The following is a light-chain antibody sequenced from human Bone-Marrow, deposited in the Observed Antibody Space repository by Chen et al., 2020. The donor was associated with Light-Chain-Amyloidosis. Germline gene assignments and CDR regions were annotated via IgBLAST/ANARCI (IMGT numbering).Light chain of an antibody. CDR3: SSYTITNTLV. CDR1: SSDVGGDNH. J-gene: IGLJ1*01. Sequence: QSALTQPASVSGSPGQSITISCTGTSSDVGGDNHVSWYQQHPDKAPKLMIYEVTNRPSWVADRFSVSKSDNTASLTISGLQTEDEADYFCSSYTITNTLVFGSGTRVTVL. V-gene: IGLV2-14*01. CDR2: EVT.